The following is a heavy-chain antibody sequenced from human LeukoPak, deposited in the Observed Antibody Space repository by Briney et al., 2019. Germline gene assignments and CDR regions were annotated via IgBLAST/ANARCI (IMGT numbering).Heavy chain of an antibody. J-gene: IGHJ6*02. V-gene: IGHV1-18*01. CDR1: GGTFSSYA. CDR3: ARGLWFGEIDYGMDV. CDR2: ISAYNGNT. D-gene: IGHD3-10*01. Sequence: ASVKVSCKASGGTFSSYAISWVRQASGQGLEWMGWISAYNGNTNYAQKLQGRVTMTTDTSTSTAYMELRSLRSDDTAVYYCARGLWFGEIDYGMDVWGQGTTVTVSS.